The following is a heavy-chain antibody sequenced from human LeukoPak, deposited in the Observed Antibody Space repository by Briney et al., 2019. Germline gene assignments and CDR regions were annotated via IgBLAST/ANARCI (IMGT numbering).Heavy chain of an antibody. V-gene: IGHV3-11*01. CDR2: LSRRGSTS. CDR1: GFTFSDYY. CDR3: ARIRDGYYYDSSGYTDY. J-gene: IGHJ4*02. D-gene: IGHD3-22*01. Sequence: GGSLRLSCSVFGFTFSDYYMSWLRQAPGKGLEWVSYLSRRGSTSYYADSVKGRFTISRDNGKNSLYLQMNSLRAEDTAVYYCARIRDGYYYDSSGYTDYWGQGTLVTVSS.